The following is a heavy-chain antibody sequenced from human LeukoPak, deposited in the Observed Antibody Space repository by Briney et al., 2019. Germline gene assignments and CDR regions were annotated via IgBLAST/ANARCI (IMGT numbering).Heavy chain of an antibody. CDR2: ISYDGSNK. V-gene: IGHV3-30*18. D-gene: IGHD3-3*01. CDR3: AKPRRTYYDFWSGYYFDY. J-gene: IGHJ4*02. CDR1: GFTFSSYG. Sequence: GGSLRLSCAPSGFTFSSYGTHCVRQAPGEGLEWAAVISYDGSNKYYADSVKGRFTISRDNSKNTLYLQMNSLRAEDTAVYYCAKPRRTYYDFWSGYYFDYWGQGTLVTVST.